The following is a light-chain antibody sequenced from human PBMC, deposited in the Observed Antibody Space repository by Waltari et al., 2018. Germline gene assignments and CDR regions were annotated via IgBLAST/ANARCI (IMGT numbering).Light chain of an antibody. CDR3: QQYKTYPWT. J-gene: IGKJ1*01. CDR2: KTS. Sequence: DIQMTQSPSTLSASVGDRVAITCRASQTISVSLAWYQHRPGKVPNLLIYKTSSLESGVPSRFSGSGSGTEFTLTISSLQPDDFATYYCQQYKTYPWTFGQGTKVEIK. CDR1: QTISVS. V-gene: IGKV1-5*03.